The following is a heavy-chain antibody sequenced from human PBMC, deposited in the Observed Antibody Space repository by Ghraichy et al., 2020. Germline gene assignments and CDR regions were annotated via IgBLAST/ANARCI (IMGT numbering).Heavy chain of an antibody. CDR3: ARDSYYFDSSGYLPYNWFDP. V-gene: IGHV3-7*03. CDR1: GFTFSSYW. CDR2: IKQDGSEK. D-gene: IGHD3-22*01. J-gene: IGHJ5*02. Sequence: GGSLRLSCVASGFTFSSYWMSWVRQAPGKGLEWVANIKQDGSEKKYVDSVKGRFTISRDNAKNSLYLQMNSLRAEDTAVYYCARDSYYFDSSGYLPYNWFDPWGQGTLVTVSS.